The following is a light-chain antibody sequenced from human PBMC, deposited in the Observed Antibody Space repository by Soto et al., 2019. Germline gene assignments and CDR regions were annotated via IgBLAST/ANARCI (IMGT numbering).Light chain of an antibody. Sequence: QSVLTQPPSASGTPGQRVTISCSGSSSNIGSNSVNWYRQLPGTAPKLLIYRNNQRPSGVPDRFSGSKSGTSASLAISGLQSEDEADYYCAAWDYSLDGGVFGGGTKVTVL. CDR1: SSNIGSNS. V-gene: IGLV1-44*01. CDR3: AAWDYSLDGGV. CDR2: RNN. J-gene: IGLJ3*02.